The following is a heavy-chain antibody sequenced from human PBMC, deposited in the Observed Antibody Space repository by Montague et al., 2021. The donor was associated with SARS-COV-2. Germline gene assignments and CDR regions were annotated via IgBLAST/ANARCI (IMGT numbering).Heavy chain of an antibody. Sequence: SLRLSCAASGFTFSSYAMHWVRQAPGKGLEWVAVISYDGSNKYYXDSVKGRSTISRDNSKNTLYLQMNSLRAEDTAVYYCARDHLNGRGAEGFLTIFGVVTSNYFDYGGQGTLVTVSS. CDR3: ARDHLNGRGAEGFLTIFGVVTSNYFDY. CDR2: ISYDGSNK. D-gene: IGHD3-3*01. CDR1: GFTFSSYA. V-gene: IGHV3-30*04. J-gene: IGHJ4*02.